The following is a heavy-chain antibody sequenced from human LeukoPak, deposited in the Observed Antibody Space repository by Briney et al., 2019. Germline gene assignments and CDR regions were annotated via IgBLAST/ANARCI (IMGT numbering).Heavy chain of an antibody. Sequence: QPGGSLRLSCAASGFTFSSYAMSWVRQAPGMGLEWVSAISGSGGSTYYADSVKGRFTISRDNSKNTLYLQMNSLRAEDTAVYYCAKSVDTAMVTISAFDIWGQGTMVTVSS. CDR1: GFTFSSYA. J-gene: IGHJ3*02. CDR3: AKSVDTAMVTISAFDI. D-gene: IGHD5-18*01. CDR2: ISGSGGST. V-gene: IGHV3-23*01.